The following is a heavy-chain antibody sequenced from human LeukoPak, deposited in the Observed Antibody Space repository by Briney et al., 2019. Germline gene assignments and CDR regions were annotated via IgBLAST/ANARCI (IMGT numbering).Heavy chain of an antibody. CDR1: GFTVSSNY. CDR2: IYSGGST. CDR3: AKAVVTPGGDYFDY. J-gene: IGHJ4*02. D-gene: IGHD4-23*01. Sequence: PGGSLRLSCAASGFTVSSNYMSWVRQAPGKGLEWVSVIYSGGSTYYADSVKGRFTISRDNSKNTLYLQMNSLRAEDTAVYYCAKAVVTPGGDYFDYWGQGTLVTVSS. V-gene: IGHV3-53*01.